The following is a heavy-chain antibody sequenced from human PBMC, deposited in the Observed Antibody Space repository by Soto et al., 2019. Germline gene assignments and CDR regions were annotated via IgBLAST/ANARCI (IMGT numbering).Heavy chain of an antibody. J-gene: IGHJ6*02. CDR3: ARHGIVVVTPGLMDV. D-gene: IGHD3-22*01. Sequence: PGGSLRLSCAASGFTFSSYSMNWVRQAPGKGLECVSSISSSSSYIYYADSVKGRFTISRDNAKNSLYLQMNSLRAEDTAVYYCARHGIVVVTPGLMDVWGQGTTVTVSS. CDR2: ISSSSSYI. CDR1: GFTFSSYS. V-gene: IGHV3-21*01.